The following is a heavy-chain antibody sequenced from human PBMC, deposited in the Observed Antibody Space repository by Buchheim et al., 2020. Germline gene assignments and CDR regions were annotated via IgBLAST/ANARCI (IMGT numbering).Heavy chain of an antibody. J-gene: IGHJ6*02. V-gene: IGHV3-30*18. Sequence: QVQLVESGGGVVQPGRSLRLSCAASGFTFSSYGMHWVRQAPGKGLEWVAVISYDGSNKYYADSVKGRFTISRDNSKNTLYLQMNSLRAKDTAVYYCAKGLVSWEVVIISYYGMDVWGQGTT. CDR2: ISYDGSNK. CDR1: GFTFSSYG. CDR3: AKGLVSWEVVIISYYGMDV. D-gene: IGHD3-3*01.